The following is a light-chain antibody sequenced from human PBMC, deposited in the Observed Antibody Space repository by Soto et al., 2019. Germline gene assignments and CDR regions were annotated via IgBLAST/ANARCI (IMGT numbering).Light chain of an antibody. CDR2: GAS. J-gene: IGKJ2*01. Sequence: EIVMTQSPATLSVSPGERATLSCRASQSVSSNLAWFQQKPGQAPRLLIYGASTRANGIPARFSGSGSGTEFTLTISRLQSEDFAVYYCHQYNNCPPYTFGQGTKLEIK. V-gene: IGKV3-15*01. CDR1: QSVSSN. CDR3: HQYNNCPPYT.